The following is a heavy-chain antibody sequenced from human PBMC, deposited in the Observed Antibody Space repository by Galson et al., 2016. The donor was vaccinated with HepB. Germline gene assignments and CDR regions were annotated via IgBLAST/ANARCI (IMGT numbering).Heavy chain of an antibody. CDR3: ASAKAAGTAFYL. CDR2: TYYRSEWYH. D-gene: IGHD6-13*01. V-gene: IGHV6-1*01. Sequence: CAISGDSASNDHSAWHWIRQSASRGLEWLGRTYYRSEWYHDYAESVQGRIAIIPDTSTNQLSLQLNTVTPEDTALYYCASAKAAGTAFYLWGQGTMVTVSS. CDR1: GDSASNDHSA. J-gene: IGHJ3*01.